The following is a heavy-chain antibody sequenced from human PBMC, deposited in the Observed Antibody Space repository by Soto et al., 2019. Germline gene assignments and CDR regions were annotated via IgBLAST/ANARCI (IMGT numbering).Heavy chain of an antibody. J-gene: IGHJ4*02. CDR3: AREGGIVGATTVDY. D-gene: IGHD1-26*01. CDR2: IYYSGST. Sequence: QVQLQESGPGLVKPSQTLSLTCTVSGGSISSGDYYWSWIRQPPGKGLEWIGYIYYSGSTYYNPSLNRRVTIPVATSKTQFSLTLSSVTAADTAVYYCAREGGIVGATTVDYWGQGTLVTVSS. V-gene: IGHV4-30-4*01. CDR1: GGSISSGDYY.